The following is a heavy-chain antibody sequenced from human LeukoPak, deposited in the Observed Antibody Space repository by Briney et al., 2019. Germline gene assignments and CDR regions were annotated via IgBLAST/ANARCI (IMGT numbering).Heavy chain of an antibody. CDR1: GGTFSSFA. J-gene: IGHJ3*01. D-gene: IGHD2-2*01. V-gene: IGHV1-69*13. CDR3: ARPIKDARYCSSTSCYGFDA. Sequence: SVKVSCKASGGTFSSFAISWVRQAPGQGPEWMGGFIPIFGIPNYAPKFQGRVTITADESTSTAYMELSSLRSEDTAVYYCARPIKDARYCSSTSCYGFDAWGQGTLVTVSS. CDR2: FIPIFGIP.